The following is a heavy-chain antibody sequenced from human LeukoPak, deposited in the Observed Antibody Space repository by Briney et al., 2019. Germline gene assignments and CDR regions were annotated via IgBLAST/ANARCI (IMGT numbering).Heavy chain of an antibody. CDR2: IYYSGNT. Sequence: SSETLSLTCTVSGVSISGSNSYWGWIRQPPGKGLEWIGSIYYSGNTYYDASLKSQVSISIDTSKNQFSLRLTSVTAADTAVYYCARQTGSGLLILPGDQGTLVTVSS. V-gene: IGHV4-39*01. J-gene: IGHJ4*02. D-gene: IGHD3/OR15-3a*01. CDR1: GVSISGSNSY. CDR3: ARQTGSGLLILP.